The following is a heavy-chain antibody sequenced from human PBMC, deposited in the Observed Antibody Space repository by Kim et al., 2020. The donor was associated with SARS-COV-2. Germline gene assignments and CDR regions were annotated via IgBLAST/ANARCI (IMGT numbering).Heavy chain of an antibody. V-gene: IGHV3-9*01. Sequence: GGSLRLSCAASGFTFDDYAMHWVRQAPGKGLEWVSSINWNSGTIAYADSVKGRFTISRDNAKNSLYLQMNSLRPDDTAFYYCAKDIGALITIILHWGQGILVTVSS. J-gene: IGHJ4*02. CDR2: INWNSGTI. CDR3: AKDIGALITIILH. D-gene: IGHD3-10*01. CDR1: GFTFDDYA.